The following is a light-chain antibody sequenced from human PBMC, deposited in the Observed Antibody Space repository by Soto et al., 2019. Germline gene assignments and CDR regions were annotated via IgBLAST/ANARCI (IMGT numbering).Light chain of an antibody. V-gene: IGLV2-14*01. CDR2: DVT. Sequence: QSALTQPASVSGSPGQSITISCTGTNIDVGGYNYVSWYQQHPGKAPRLIISDVTNRPSGVSNRFSGSKSGNTASLTISGLQAEDEADYYCNSYRSTSARYGFGTGTKVTVL. CDR3: NSYRSTSARYG. CDR1: NIDVGGYNY. J-gene: IGLJ1*01.